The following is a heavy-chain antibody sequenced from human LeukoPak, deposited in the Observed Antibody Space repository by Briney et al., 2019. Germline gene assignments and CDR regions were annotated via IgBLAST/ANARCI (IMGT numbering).Heavy chain of an antibody. CDR3: ARPPRRDGYNDY. Sequence: GAPLQISCKGSGYSFTSYWIGWVRQLPGKGLEWMGIIYPGDSDTRYSPSFQGQVTISADKSISTAYLQWSSLKASDTAMYYCARPPRRDGYNDYWGQGTLVTVSS. CDR2: IYPGDSDT. CDR1: GYSFTSYW. V-gene: IGHV5-51*01. J-gene: IGHJ4*02. D-gene: IGHD5-24*01.